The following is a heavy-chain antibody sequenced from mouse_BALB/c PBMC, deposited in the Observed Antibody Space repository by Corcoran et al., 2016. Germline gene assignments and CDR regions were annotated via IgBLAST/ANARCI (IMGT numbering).Heavy chain of an antibody. V-gene: IGHV14-3*02. J-gene: IGHJ1*01. CDR2: IDPANGNT. CDR3: TSWDWYFDV. CDR1: GFNIKDTY. Sequence: EVQLQQSGAELVKPGASVKLSCTASGFNIKDTYMHWVKQRPEQGLEWIGRIDPANGNTKYDPKFQGKATITADTSSNTAYLQRSSLTSDDTAVYYCTSWDWYFDVWGAGTTVTVSS. D-gene: IGHD4-1*01.